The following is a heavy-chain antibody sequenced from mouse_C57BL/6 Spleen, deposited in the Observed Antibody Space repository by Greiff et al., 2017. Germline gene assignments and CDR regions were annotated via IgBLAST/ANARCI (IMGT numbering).Heavy chain of an antibody. CDR3: AGWEGY. V-gene: IGHV1-9*01. J-gene: IGHJ2*01. CDR2: ILPGSGST. CDR1: GYTFTGYW. D-gene: IGHD4-1*01. Sequence: VQLQQSGAELMKPGASVKLSCKATGYTFTGYWIEWVKQRPGHGLEWIGEILPGSGSTNYTEKFKGKATFTADTSSNTAYMQLSSLTTEDSAIYYCAGWEGYWGQGTTLTVSS.